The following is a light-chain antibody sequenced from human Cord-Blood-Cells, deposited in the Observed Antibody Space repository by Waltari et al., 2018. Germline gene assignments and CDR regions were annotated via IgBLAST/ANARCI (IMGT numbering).Light chain of an antibody. J-gene: IGKJ3*01. Sequence: DIQMTQSPSSLSASVGDRVTITCRASQSISSYLNWYQQKPGKAPKLLISAASSLQSRVPSRFSGSGSGTDFTLTISSLQPEDFATYYCQQSYSTPFTFGPGTKVDIK. CDR1: QSISSY. V-gene: IGKV1-39*01. CDR3: QQSYSTPFT. CDR2: AAS.